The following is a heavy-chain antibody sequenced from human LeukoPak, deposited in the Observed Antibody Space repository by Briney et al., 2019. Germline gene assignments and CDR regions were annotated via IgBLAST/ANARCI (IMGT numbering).Heavy chain of an antibody. CDR3: IAEGTTDY. J-gene: IGHJ4*02. D-gene: IGHD1-7*01. V-gene: IGHV3-49*04. CDR1: GLTFGEYA. Sequence: GGSLRLSCTASGLTFGEYAMRWVRQAPGKGLEWVGFIRSKAYGGTTEYVASVKCRLTISRDDSKRIAYLQMNRLKSEDTAVYYCIAEGTTDYWGQGSLVTVSS. CDR2: IRSKAYGGTT.